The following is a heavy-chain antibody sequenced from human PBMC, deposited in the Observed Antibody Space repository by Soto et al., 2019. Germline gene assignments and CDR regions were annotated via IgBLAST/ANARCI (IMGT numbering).Heavy chain of an antibody. J-gene: IGHJ4*02. D-gene: IGHD4-17*01. Sequence: QVQLQQWGAGLLKPSETLSLTCAVYGGSFSGYYWSWIRQPPGKGLEWIGEINHSGSTNYNPSLKSRVTISVDTSKNQFSLKLSSVTAADTAVYYCARLNDYGGWFWGQGTLVTVSS. V-gene: IGHV4-34*01. CDR3: ARLNDYGGWF. CDR2: INHSGST. CDR1: GGSFSGYY.